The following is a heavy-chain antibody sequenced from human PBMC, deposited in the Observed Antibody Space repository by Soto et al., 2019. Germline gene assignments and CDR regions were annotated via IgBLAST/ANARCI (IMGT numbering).Heavy chain of an antibody. D-gene: IGHD6-13*01. CDR3: ASGASRWYPYCFDS. J-gene: IGHJ4*02. V-gene: IGHV1-69*01. CDR1: EGTFNSYA. CDR2: IIPYYNTL. Sequence: QAQVVQSGAEVRKPGSSVKLSCKASEGTFNSYAIAWVRQAPGQGLEWMGGIIPYYNTLNYAQKFQDRVTITADDSTTTVYMELSSLRSDATAFYFCASGASRWYPYCFDSWGQGTLVTVSS.